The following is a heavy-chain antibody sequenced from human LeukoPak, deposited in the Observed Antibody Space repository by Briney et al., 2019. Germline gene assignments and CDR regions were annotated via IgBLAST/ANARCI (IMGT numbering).Heavy chain of an antibody. CDR1: GFTFSAYA. CDR2: ISGTGVGT. CDR3: AKAPLRSEYSTSAPPHFLY. D-gene: IGHD6-13*01. V-gene: IGHV3-23*01. Sequence: PGGSLRLSCAASGFTFSAYAVTWVRQAPGKGLEWVSTISGTGVGTYYADSVKGRFTISRDNSNSMMHLQMNSLRAEDTAVYYCAKAPLRSEYSTSAPPHFLYWGQGTLVTVSS. J-gene: IGHJ4*02.